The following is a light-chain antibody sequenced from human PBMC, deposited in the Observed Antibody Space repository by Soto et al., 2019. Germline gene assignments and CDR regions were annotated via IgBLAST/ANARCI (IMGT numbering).Light chain of an antibody. V-gene: IGKV3-15*01. CDR1: QSVGSN. CDR3: QQHNDWPRT. J-gene: IGKJ1*01. CDR2: GTS. Sequence: EVVMTQSPATLSVSPGESATLSCRASQSVGSNLAWYQQKPGQPPSLLLYGTSTRATGIPARISGSGSGTEFTLTISSLQSEDFAVYYCQQHNDWPRTFGQGTKVEI.